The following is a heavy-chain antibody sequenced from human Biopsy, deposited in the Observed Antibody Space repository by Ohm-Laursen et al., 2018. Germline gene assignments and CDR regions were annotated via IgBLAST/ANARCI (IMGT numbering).Heavy chain of an antibody. J-gene: IGHJ4*02. V-gene: IGHV1-69*05. CDR3: ARNTGWYGDLYYFDY. Sequence: SVKVSCKAPGGTFINYAISWVRQAPGQGLEWMGGIIPMFGTANYAQMFQGRVTMTRDTSKSTVYMELSSLRSADTAVYFCARNTGWYGDLYYFDYWGQGTLVTVSS. D-gene: IGHD6-19*01. CDR2: IIPMFGTA. CDR1: GGTFINYA.